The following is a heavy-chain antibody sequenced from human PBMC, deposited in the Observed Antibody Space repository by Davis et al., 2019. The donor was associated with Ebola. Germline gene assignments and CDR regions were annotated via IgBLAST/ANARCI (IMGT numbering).Heavy chain of an antibody. CDR1: GFTFSSYA. CDR3: ARDHPVNSWSGYHNWFDP. D-gene: IGHD3-3*01. CDR2: ISYDGSNK. Sequence: GESLKISCAASGFTFSSYAMHWVRQAPGKGLEWVAVISYDGSNKYYADSVKGRFTISRDNSKNTLYLQMNSLRAEDTAVYYCARDHPVNSWSGYHNWFDPWGQGTLVTVSS. V-gene: IGHV3-30-3*01. J-gene: IGHJ5*02.